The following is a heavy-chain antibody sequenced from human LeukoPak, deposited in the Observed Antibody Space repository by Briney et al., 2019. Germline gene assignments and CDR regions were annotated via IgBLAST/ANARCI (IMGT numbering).Heavy chain of an antibody. J-gene: IGHJ3*02. D-gene: IGHD2-2*01. Sequence: ASVKVSCKASGYTFTSYYMHWVRQAPGQGLEWMGIINPSGGSTSYAQKFQGRVTMTRDTSTSTVYMELSSLRSEDTAVYYCAKGYCSSTSCYHDAFDIWGQGTMVTVSS. CDR3: AKGYCSSTSCYHDAFDI. CDR2: INPSGGST. CDR1: GYTFTSYY. V-gene: IGHV1-46*01.